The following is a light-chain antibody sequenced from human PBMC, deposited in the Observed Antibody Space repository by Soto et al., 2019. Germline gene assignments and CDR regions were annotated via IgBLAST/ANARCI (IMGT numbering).Light chain of an antibody. Sequence: QSALTQPASVSGSPGQSITISCTGTSSDFGSYSVVSWYQQHPGKAPKLLIYEGTKRPSGVSRRFSGSESGNTASLTISGLQAEDEAGYYCHSYARGTLVFGGGTQLTVL. CDR3: HSYARGTLV. J-gene: IGLJ3*02. V-gene: IGLV2-23*01. CDR2: EGT. CDR1: SSDFGSYSV.